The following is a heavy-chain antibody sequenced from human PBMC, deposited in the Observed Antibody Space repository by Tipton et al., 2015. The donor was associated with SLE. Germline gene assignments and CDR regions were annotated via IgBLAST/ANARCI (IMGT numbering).Heavy chain of an antibody. J-gene: IGHJ2*01. CDR1: GGSVSSSSKY. V-gene: IGHV4-39*07. D-gene: IGHD4-11*01. Sequence: TLSLTCTVSGGSVSSSSKYWAWIRQPPGKGLEWIGSIYYSGSTHYNPSLKSRVTISVDTSKNQFSLKLSSVSAADTAVYYCAREFLNPVTTVHYYFDLWGRGTLVTVSS. CDR2: IYYSGST. CDR3: AREFLNPVTTVHYYFDL.